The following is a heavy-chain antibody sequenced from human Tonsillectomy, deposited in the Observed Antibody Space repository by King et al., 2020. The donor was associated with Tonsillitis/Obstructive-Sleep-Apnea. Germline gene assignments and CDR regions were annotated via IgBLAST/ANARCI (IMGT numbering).Heavy chain of an antibody. J-gene: IGHJ4*02. Sequence: VQLQQWGAGLLKPSETLSLPCAVYGGSFSGYYWSWIRQPPGKGLEWIGEINHSGSTNYNPSLKSRVTISVDTSKNQFSLKLSSVTAADTAVYYCARPYYYGSGSQDDYWGQGTLVTVSS. CDR2: INHSGST. D-gene: IGHD3-10*01. CDR3: ARPYYYGSGSQDDY. CDR1: GGSFSGYY. V-gene: IGHV4-34*01.